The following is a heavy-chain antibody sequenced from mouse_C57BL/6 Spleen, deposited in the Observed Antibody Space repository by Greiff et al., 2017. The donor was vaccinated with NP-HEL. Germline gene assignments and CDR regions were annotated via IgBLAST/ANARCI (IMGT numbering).Heavy chain of an antibody. V-gene: IGHV1-5*01. CDR3: TRKDYDGYYDAMDY. J-gene: IGHJ4*01. D-gene: IGHD2-3*01. Sequence: VQLKQSGTVLARPGASVKMSCKTSGYTFTSYWMHWVKQRPGQGLEWIGAIYPGNSDTSYNQKFKGKAKLTAVTSASTAYMELSSLTNEDSAVYYCTRKDYDGYYDAMDYWGQGTSVTVSS. CDR1: GYTFTSYW. CDR2: IYPGNSDT.